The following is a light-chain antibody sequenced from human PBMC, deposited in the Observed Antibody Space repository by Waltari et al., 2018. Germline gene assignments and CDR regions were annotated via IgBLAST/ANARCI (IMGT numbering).Light chain of an antibody. Sequence: QSALTQPPSASGSPGHSVTISCTGTSNDVGAFDYVSWYQQHPGKTPNVVISEVTKRPSGVPDRFSGSRSGNTAFLTVSGLQPEDEANYYCSSYAGTNNFVVFGGGTKLTVL. CDR3: SSYAGTNNFVV. V-gene: IGLV2-8*01. CDR1: SNDVGAFDY. CDR2: EVT. J-gene: IGLJ2*01.